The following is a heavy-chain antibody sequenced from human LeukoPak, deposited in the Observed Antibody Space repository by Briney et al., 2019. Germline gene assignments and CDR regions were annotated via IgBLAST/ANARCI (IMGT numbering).Heavy chain of an antibody. CDR2: ISGSGGST. CDR1: GITLSNYG. CDR3: AKRGVVIRVILVGFYKEAYYFDS. J-gene: IGHJ4*02. Sequence: PGGSLRLSCAVSGITLSNYGMSWVRQAPGKGLEWVAGISGSGGSTNYADSVKGRFTISRDNRKNTLYLQMNSLRAEDTAVYFCAKRGVVIRVILVGFYKEAYYFDSWGQGALVTVSS. D-gene: IGHD3-22*01. V-gene: IGHV3-23*01.